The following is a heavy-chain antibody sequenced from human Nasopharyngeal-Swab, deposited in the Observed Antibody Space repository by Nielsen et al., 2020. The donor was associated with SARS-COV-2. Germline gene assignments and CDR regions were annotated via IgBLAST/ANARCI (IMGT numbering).Heavy chain of an antibody. Sequence: WIRQPPGKGLEWVAVISYDGSNKYYADSVKGRFTISRDNSKNTLYLQMNSLRAEDTAVYYCAKLDMVRGVIITSYAFDIWGQGIMVTVSS. J-gene: IGHJ3*02. CDR2: ISYDGSNK. D-gene: IGHD3-10*01. V-gene: IGHV3-30*18. CDR3: AKLDMVRGVIITSYAFDI.